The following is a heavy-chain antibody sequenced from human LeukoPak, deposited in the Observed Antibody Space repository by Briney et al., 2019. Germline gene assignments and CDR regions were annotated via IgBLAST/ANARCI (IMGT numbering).Heavy chain of an antibody. Sequence: SETLSLTCTVSGGSIRGFYWSWIRQPPGKGLEWLGYIYYSGSTNPSLKSRVTMSVDTSKNQFSLKLSSVTAADTAVYYCARDRPVSMGAQPGAFDIWGQGTMVTVSS. D-gene: IGHD3-16*01. V-gene: IGHV4-59*01. CDR3: ARDRPVSMGAQPGAFDI. J-gene: IGHJ3*02. CDR2: IYYSGST. CDR1: GGSIRGFY.